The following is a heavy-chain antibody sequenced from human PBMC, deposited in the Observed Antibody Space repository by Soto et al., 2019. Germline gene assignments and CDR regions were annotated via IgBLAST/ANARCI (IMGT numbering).Heavy chain of an antibody. CDR1: GYTFTSYG. Sequence: QVQLVXSXXXXXXXGASVKVSCKASGYTFTSYGISWVRQAPGQGLEWMGWISAYNGNTNYAQKLQGRVTMTTDTSTSTAYMELRSLRSDDTAVYYCAREVRRVMAPPLPDIWGQGTMVTVSS. V-gene: IGHV1-18*01. CDR3: AREVRRVMAPPLPDI. D-gene: IGHD2-21*01. CDR2: ISAYNGNT. J-gene: IGHJ3*02.